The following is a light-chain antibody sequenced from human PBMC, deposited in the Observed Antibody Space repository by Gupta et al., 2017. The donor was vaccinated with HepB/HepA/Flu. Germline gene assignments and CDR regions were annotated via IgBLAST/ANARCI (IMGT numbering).Light chain of an antibody. J-gene: IGKJ3*01. V-gene: IGKV3-11*01. CDR2: DAS. Sequence: EIVLTQSPATLSLSPGERATLSCRASQSVSSYLAWYQQKPGQAPRLLIYDASNRATGIPARFSGSGSGTDFTLTISSLEPEDFAVHYCQQRSNFGPGTKVDIK. CDR1: QSVSSY. CDR3: QQRSN.